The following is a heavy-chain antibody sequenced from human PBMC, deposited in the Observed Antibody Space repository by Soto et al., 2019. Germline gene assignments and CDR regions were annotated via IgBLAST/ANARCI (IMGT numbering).Heavy chain of an antibody. V-gene: IGHV1-69*13. CDR3: ARDAYKEPYSSSWYVYYYGMDV. CDR2: IIPIFGTA. J-gene: IGHJ6*02. CDR1: GGTFSSYA. D-gene: IGHD6-13*01. Sequence: SVKVSCKASGGTFSSYAISWVRQAPGQGLEWMGGIIPIFGTANYAQKFQGRVTITADESMSTAYMELSSPRSEDTAVYYCARDAYKEPYSSSWYVYYYGMDVWGHGTTVTVSS.